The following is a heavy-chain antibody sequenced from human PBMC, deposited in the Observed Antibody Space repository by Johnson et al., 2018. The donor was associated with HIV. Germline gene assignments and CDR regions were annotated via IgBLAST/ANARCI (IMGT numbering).Heavy chain of an antibody. V-gene: IGHV3-30*04. CDR3: ARDQGGNHNAFDI. Sequence: QVQLVESGGGVVQPGRSLRLSCAASGFTFSSYAMHWVRQAPGKGLEWVAVIRYDGSNKYYADSVKGRFTISRDNSKNTLYLQMNSLRAEDTAVYYCARDQGGNHNAFDIWGQGTMVTVSS. CDR2: IRYDGSNK. CDR1: GFTFSSYA. J-gene: IGHJ3*02. D-gene: IGHD1-14*01.